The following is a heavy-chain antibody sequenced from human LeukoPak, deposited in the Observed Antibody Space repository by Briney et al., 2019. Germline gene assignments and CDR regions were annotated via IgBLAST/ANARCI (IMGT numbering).Heavy chain of an antibody. CDR1: GGTFSSYA. J-gene: IGHJ4*02. CDR2: IIPIFGTA. Sequence: GSSVKVSCKASGGTFSSYAISWVRQAPGQGLEWMGGIIPIFGTANHAQKFQGRVTITTDESTSTAYMELSSLRSEDTAVYYCARDLGSSPAALGYWGQGTLVTVSS. CDR3: ARDLGSSPAALGY. D-gene: IGHD3-16*01. V-gene: IGHV1-69*05.